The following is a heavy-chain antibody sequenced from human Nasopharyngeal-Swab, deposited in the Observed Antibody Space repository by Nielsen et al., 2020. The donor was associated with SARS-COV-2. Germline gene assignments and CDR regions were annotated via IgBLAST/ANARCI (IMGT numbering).Heavy chain of an antibody. CDR2: IKQDGSEK. CDR3: ARENHGVFDN. CDR1: GFTFSTYW. Sequence: GESLKISCAASGFTFSTYWMSWVRQAPGKGLEWVANIKQDGSEKYYVDSVKGRFTISRDNAKNSLYLQMNSLRVEDTAVYYCARENHGVFDNWGQGTLVTVSS. V-gene: IGHV3-7*01. J-gene: IGHJ4*02.